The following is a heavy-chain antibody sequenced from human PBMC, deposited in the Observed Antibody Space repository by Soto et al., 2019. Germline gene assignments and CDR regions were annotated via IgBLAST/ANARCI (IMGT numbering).Heavy chain of an antibody. CDR3: AKDLTPIQLWPSSFDL. V-gene: IGHV3-23*01. J-gene: IGHJ4*02. CDR1: GFSFSRFA. D-gene: IGHD5-18*01. CDR2: ISPPGGTT. Sequence: EVQLLESGGGLVQPGGSLRLSCVASGFSFSRFAMSWVRQAPGKGLEWVSTISPPGGTTFYADSVRGRFTISRDSSKNTLYLQMNSLRAEDTAIYYCAKDLTPIQLWPSSFDLWGQGTQVTVSS.